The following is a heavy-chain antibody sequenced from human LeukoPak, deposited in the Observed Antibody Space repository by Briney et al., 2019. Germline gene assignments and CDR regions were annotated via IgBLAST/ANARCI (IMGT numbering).Heavy chain of an antibody. J-gene: IGHJ4*02. Sequence: PGGSLRLSCAASGFTFSSYSMNWVRQAPGKGLEWVSSISSSGSHMYYADSVKGRFTISRDNAKNSLYLQMNSLRAEDTAVYYCARPTFGGVIGFDYRGQGTLVTVSS. CDR3: ARPTFGGVIGFDY. CDR2: ISSSGSHM. D-gene: IGHD3-16*02. V-gene: IGHV3-21*01. CDR1: GFTFSSYS.